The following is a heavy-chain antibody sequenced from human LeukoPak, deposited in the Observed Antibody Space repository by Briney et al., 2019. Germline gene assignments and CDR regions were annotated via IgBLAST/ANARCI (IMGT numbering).Heavy chain of an antibody. D-gene: IGHD5-24*01. CDR3: AKPRDRTATDIIRRAFDM. Sequence: GGSLRLSCTASGFSFSSYAMSWVRRAPGKGLEWVSAISGNGGTTYYAASVKGRFTISRDESKNALYLRISSLRVEDTAVYYRAKPRDRTATDIIRRAFDMWGQGTMVTVSS. CDR1: GFSFSSYA. J-gene: IGHJ3*02. V-gene: IGHV3-23*01. CDR2: ISGNGGTT.